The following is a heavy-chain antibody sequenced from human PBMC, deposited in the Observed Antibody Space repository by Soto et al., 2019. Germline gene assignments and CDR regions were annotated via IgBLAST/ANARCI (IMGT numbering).Heavy chain of an antibody. CDR2: IIPIFGTA. CDR3: ARQAGTGGIVRLSGYYYYGMDG. D-gene: IGHD1-7*01. V-gene: IGHV1-69*13. CDR1: GGTFSSYA. J-gene: IGHJ6*02. Sequence: SVQVSCKASGGTFSSYAISWVRQAPGQGLEWMGGIIPIFGTANYAQKFQGRVTITADESTSTAYMELSSLRSEDTAGYYGARQAGTGGIVRLSGYYYYGMDGWGQGNTVSVSS.